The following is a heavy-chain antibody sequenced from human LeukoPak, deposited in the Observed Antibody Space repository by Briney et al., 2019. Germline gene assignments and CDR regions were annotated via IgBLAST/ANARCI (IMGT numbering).Heavy chain of an antibody. CDR3: ARGRNGDSLDY. CDR1: GFTFSSYW. J-gene: IGHJ4*02. Sequence: GSLRLSCAASGFTFSSYWMSWVRQAPGKGLEWIGEINHSGSTNYNPSLKSRVTISVDTSKNQFSLKLSSVTAADTAVYYCARGRNGDSLDYWGQGTLVTVSS. V-gene: IGHV4-34*01. CDR2: INHSGST. D-gene: IGHD4-17*01.